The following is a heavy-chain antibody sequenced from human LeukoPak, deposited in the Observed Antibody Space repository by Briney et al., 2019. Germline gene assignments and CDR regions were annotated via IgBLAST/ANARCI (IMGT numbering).Heavy chain of an antibody. J-gene: IGHJ4*02. Sequence: PSETLSLTCTVSGASVSSYYWSWIRQPPGKGPEWIGYFSYSGSTNYNPSLKSRVTISVDTSENQFSLNLSSVTAADTAVYYCARGPLDSGYTYFDYWGQGTLVSVAS. CDR1: GASVSSYY. D-gene: IGHD5-12*01. CDR3: ARGPLDSGYTYFDY. CDR2: FSYSGST. V-gene: IGHV4-59*02.